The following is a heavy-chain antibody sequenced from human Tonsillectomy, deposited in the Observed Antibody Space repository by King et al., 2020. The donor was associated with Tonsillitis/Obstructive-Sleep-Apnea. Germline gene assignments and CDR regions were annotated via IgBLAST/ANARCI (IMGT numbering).Heavy chain of an antibody. J-gene: IGHJ4*02. V-gene: IGHV3-21*01. D-gene: IGHD3-22*01. CDR2: ISSSSSYI. Sequence: VQLVESGGGLVKPGGSLRLSCAASGFTFSSYSMNWVRQAPGKGLEWVSSISSSSSYIYYADSVKGRFTISRDNAKNSLYLQMNSLRAEDTAVYYCAGGGSDSSGYDYWGQGTLVTVSS. CDR1: GFTFSSYS. CDR3: AGGGSDSSGYDY.